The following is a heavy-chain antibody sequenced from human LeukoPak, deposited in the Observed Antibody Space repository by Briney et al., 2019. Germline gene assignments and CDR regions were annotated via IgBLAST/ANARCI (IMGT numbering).Heavy chain of an antibody. CDR3: AKDSAGVAATDF. Sequence: PGGSLRLSCAASGFTFRSYAVTWVRQTPGKGLEWVTAINSGGDRAYYADSMKGRFTISRDNSKNTVYLQMDSLRVEDTALYYCAKDSAGVAATDFWGQGTLVTVS. CDR1: GFTFRSYA. V-gene: IGHV3-23*01. D-gene: IGHD6-19*01. CDR2: INSGGDRA. J-gene: IGHJ4*02.